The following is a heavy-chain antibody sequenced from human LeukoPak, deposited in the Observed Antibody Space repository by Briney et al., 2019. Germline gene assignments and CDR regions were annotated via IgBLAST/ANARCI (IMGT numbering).Heavy chain of an antibody. D-gene: IGHD3-22*01. V-gene: IGHV4-34*01. CDR2: ISHSGST. Sequence: SETLSLTCAVYGGSFSGYYWSWIRQPPGKGLEWIGEISHSGSTNYNPSLKSRVTISVDTSKNQFSLKLSSVTAADTAVYYCARGIVEAMGNWFDPWGQGTLVTVSS. CDR3: ARGIVEAMGNWFDP. J-gene: IGHJ5*02. CDR1: GGSFSGYY.